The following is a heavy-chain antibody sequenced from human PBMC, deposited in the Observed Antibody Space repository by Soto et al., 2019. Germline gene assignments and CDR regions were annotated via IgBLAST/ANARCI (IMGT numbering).Heavy chain of an antibody. D-gene: IGHD2-15*01. J-gene: IGHJ4*02. Sequence: EVQLVESGGGLVQPGRSLRLSCAASGFTFDDYAMHWVRRVPGKGLAWVSSISWISNIIGYADSVKGRFTISRDNAKNSLYLQMNSLRPEDTALYYCAKGGPDGFCSGGRCYFDYWGQGTLVTVSS. V-gene: IGHV3-9*01. CDR1: GFTFDDYA. CDR2: ISWISNII. CDR3: AKGGPDGFCSGGRCYFDY.